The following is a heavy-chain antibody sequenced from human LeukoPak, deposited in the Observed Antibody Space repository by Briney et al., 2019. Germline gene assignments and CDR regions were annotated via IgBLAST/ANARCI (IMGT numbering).Heavy chain of an antibody. D-gene: IGHD2-21*02. Sequence: PGGSLRLSCAASAFTFRSYGMHWVRQAPGKGLEWVAFIRYHGSDKYYADSVKGRFTISRGNAKNSVYLQMNSLRAEDTAVYYCAKDSVARYLRIVVVTAIADYWGQGTLVTVSS. CDR2: IRYHGSDK. CDR3: AKDSVARYLRIVVVTAIADY. J-gene: IGHJ4*02. V-gene: IGHV3-30*02. CDR1: AFTFRSYG.